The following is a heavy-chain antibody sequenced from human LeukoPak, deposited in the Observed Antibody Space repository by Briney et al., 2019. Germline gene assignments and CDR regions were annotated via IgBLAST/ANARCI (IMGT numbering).Heavy chain of an antibody. CDR1: GGSISSYY. V-gene: IGHV4-4*07. Sequence: PSETLSLTCTVSGGSISSYYWSWIRQPAGKGLEWVGRIYTSGSTNYNPSLKSRVTMSVDTSKNQFSLKLSSVTAADTAVYYCARYFSQWLGNYYYYYMDVWGKGTTVTFSS. CDR2: IYTSGST. J-gene: IGHJ6*03. CDR3: ARYFSQWLGNYYYYYMDV. D-gene: IGHD6-19*01.